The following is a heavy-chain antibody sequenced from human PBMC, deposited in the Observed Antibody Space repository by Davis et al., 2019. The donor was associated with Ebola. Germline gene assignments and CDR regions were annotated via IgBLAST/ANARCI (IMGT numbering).Heavy chain of an antibody. CDR3: VRQIRRDFDL. CDR2: ISPKSGGT. V-gene: IGHV1-2*02. J-gene: IGHJ2*01. Sequence: ASVKVSCKASGYTFTNYFIHWVRQAPGQGLEWMGWISPKSGGTNYAQQFQARVTMTRDTSISTVYMELSRLTSDDTAVFYCVRQIRRDFDLWGRGTLVTVSS. CDR1: GYTFTNYF.